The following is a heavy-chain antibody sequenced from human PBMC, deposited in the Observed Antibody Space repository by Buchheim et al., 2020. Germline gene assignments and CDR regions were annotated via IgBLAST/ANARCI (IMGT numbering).Heavy chain of an antibody. Sequence: QVLLVESGGGVVQPGRSLRLSCAASGFTFSSYGMHWVRQAPGKGLEWVAVISYDGSNKYYADSVKGRFTISRDNSKNTLYLQMNSLRAEDTAVYYCAKDWGRYCSSTSCRMGNWFDPWGQGTL. V-gene: IGHV3-30*18. CDR3: AKDWGRYCSSTSCRMGNWFDP. CDR1: GFTFSSYG. CDR2: ISYDGSNK. D-gene: IGHD2-2*01. J-gene: IGHJ5*02.